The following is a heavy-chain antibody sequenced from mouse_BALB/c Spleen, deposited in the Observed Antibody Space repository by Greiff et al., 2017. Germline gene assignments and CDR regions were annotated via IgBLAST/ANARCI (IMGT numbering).Heavy chain of an antibody. D-gene: IGHD2-10*02. V-gene: IGHV5-9-3*01. CDR3: ARQYDYDAMDY. Sequence: EVQGVESGGGLVKPGGSLKLSCAASGFTFSSYAMSWVRQTPEKRLEWVATISSGGSYTYYPDSVKGRFNISRDNAKNTLYLQMSSLRSEDTAMYYCARQYDYDAMDYWGQGTSVTVSS. J-gene: IGHJ4*01. CDR1: GFTFSSYA. CDR2: ISSGGSYT.